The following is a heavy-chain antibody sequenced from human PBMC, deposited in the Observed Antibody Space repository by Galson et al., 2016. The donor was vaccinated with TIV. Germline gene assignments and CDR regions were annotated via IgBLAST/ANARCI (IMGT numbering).Heavy chain of an antibody. V-gene: IGHV5-51*01. Sequence: QSGAEVKKPGESLIISCKASGYMFSAHWFGWVRQMPGKGPEWIGIMNPGDSETRYSPSFEGQVTISADKSTTTAYLQWNSLKASDTAMYYCARHDSSAFSNWYFNLWGRGTLVTVSS. CDR3: ARHDSSAFSNWYFNL. J-gene: IGHJ2*01. CDR2: MNPGDSET. CDR1: GYMFSAHW. D-gene: IGHD3-22*01.